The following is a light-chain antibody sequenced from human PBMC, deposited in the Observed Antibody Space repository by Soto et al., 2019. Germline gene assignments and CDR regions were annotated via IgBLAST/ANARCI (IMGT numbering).Light chain of an antibody. Sequence: QSALTQPASVSGSPGQSITISCTGTSSDIGYYTYVSWYQQHPGKAPKLLIYEVSHRPSGVSNRFSGSKSGNTASLTISGLQAEDEADYHCSSYAGSTTLLFGGGTKVAVL. J-gene: IGLJ3*02. V-gene: IGLV2-14*03. CDR2: EVS. CDR1: SSDIGYYTY. CDR3: SSYAGSTTLL.